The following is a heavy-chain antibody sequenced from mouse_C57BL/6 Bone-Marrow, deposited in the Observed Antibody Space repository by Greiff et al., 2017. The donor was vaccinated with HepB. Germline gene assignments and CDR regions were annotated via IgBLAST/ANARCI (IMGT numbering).Heavy chain of an antibody. CDR3: GIYRGGDYYAMDY. CDR2: ISSGSSTI. V-gene: IGHV5-17*01. CDR1: GFTFSDYG. J-gene: IGHJ4*01. Sequence: EVQLVESGGGLVKPGGTLKLSCAASGFTFSDYGMHWVRQAPEKGLEWVAYISSGSSTIYYADTVKGRFTISRDNAKNTLVLQMTSLRSADTAMYYCGIYRGGDYYAMDYWGQGTSVTVSS.